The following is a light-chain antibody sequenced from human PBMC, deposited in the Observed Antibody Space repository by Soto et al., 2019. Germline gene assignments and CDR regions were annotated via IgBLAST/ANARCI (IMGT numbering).Light chain of an antibody. Sequence: SYELTQPPSVSVAPGKTARITCGGTNIGSKSVHCYPEKPGQAPVLVIYYVSDRPSGLPGRFSGSNSGNTATRTISRVEAGDEADYYCQVWDSSSDPLVFGGGTKLTVL. CDR3: QVWDSSSDPLV. V-gene: IGLV3-21*04. CDR1: NIGSKS. J-gene: IGLJ3*02. CDR2: YVS.